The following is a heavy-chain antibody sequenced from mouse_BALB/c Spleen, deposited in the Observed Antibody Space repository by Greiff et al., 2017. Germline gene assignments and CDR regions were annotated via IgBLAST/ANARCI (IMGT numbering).Heavy chain of an antibody. CDR1: GFTFSDSD. J-gene: IGHJ2*01. CDR2: ISDGGSYT. V-gene: IGHV5-4*02. Sequence: EVHLVESGGGLVKPGGSLKLSCAASGFTFSDSDMYWVRQTPGKRLEWVATISDGGSYTNYPDSVMGRFTISRDKAKNNLYLQMSSLKSEDTAMYYCARYPRDYWGQGTTLTVSS. CDR3: ARYPRDY.